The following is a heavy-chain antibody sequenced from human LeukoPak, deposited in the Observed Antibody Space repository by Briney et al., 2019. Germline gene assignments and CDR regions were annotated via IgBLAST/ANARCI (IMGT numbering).Heavy chain of an antibody. V-gene: IGHV1-18*01. J-gene: IGHJ4*02. D-gene: IGHD2-2*01. CDR1: GYTFTSYG. Sequence: ASVKVSCKASGYTFTSYGISWVRQAPGQGLEWMGWISAYNGNTNYAQELQGRVTMTTDTSTSTAYMELRSLRSDDTAVYYCARDGGDIVVVPAAASDYWGQGTLVTVSS. CDR3: ARDGGDIVVVPAAASDY. CDR2: ISAYNGNT.